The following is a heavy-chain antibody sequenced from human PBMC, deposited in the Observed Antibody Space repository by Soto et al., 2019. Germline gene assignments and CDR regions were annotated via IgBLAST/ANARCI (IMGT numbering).Heavy chain of an antibody. D-gene: IGHD5-12*01. Sequence: QVQLPASGPGLVKPSQSLALNCTVSGGSISSGGSYWSWIRQHPGKGLEWIGYIYYSGSTYYNPSLKSRVTISVDTSKNQFSLKLSSLPAAHTAVYHCASYDCAYSGYPDYWGPETLVPVSS. V-gene: IGHV4-31*03. J-gene: IGHJ4*02. CDR1: GGSISSGGSY. CDR2: IYYSGST. CDR3: ASYDCAYSGYPDY.